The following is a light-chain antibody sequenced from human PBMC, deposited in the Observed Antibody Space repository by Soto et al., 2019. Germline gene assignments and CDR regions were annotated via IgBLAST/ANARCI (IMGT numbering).Light chain of an antibody. J-gene: IGLJ3*02. CDR3: ASYTRISTVV. CDR1: SSDVGAYDF. CDR2: DVT. V-gene: IGLV2-14*01. Sequence: QAVVTQPASVSGSPGQSITISCTGTSSDVGAYDFVSWYQQYPGKAPKNIIYDVTTRPSGVSTRFSGSKSVNTASLTISGLQAEDDADYYCASYTRISTVVFGGGTKLTVL.